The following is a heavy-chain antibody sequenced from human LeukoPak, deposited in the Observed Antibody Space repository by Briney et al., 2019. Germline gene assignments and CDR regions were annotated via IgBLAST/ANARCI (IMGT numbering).Heavy chain of an antibody. J-gene: IGHJ4*02. V-gene: IGHV5-51*01. CDR1: GFTFGSYW. CDR2: IYPGDSDT. CDR3: ARSAAARRGLYFDY. D-gene: IGHD6-6*01. Sequence: GEALKISCKGSGFTFGSYWIGWVRQMPGKGLGWMGIIYPGDSDTRYSPSFPGQVTISADSSITTAYLQWSSLKASDTAMYYCARSAAARRGLYFDYWGQGTLVTISS.